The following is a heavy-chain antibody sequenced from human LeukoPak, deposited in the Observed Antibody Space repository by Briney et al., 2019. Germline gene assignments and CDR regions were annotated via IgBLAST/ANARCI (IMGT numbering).Heavy chain of an antibody. J-gene: IGHJ4*02. Sequence: GESLKISCKGSGYSFTNYWIGWVRQMPGKGLEWVGIIYPGDSDTRYSPSFQGQVTISADKSISTAFLQWSSLKASDTAIYYCARSWVAGYGTVLDYWGRGTLVTVSS. V-gene: IGHV5-51*01. CDR2: IYPGDSDT. CDR3: ARSWVAGYGTVLDY. CDR1: GYSFTNYW. D-gene: IGHD6-19*01.